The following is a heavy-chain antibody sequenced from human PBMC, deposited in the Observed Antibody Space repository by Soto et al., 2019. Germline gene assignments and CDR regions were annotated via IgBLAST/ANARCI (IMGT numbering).Heavy chain of an antibody. Sequence: GGSLRLACPASGFTVGMYSMHWVRQAPGKGVEGVAVISYDGSNKYYADYVKGRFTITRDNSKNTLYLQMNSMRAEDTAVYYCARGTGRLGELSLFIFDYWGQGTLVTVSS. D-gene: IGHD3-16*02. CDR2: ISYDGSNK. CDR1: GFTVGMYS. J-gene: IGHJ4*02. CDR3: ARGTGRLGELSLFIFDY. V-gene: IGHV3-30-3*01.